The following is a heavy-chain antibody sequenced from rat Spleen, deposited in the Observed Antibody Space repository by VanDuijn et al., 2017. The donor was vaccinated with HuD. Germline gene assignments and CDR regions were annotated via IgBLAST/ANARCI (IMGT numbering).Heavy chain of an antibody. CDR3: ARTAYFDY. CDR2: ISTSGGST. Sequence: EVQLVESGGGLVQPGRSLKLSCAASGFTFINYDMAWVRQAPTKGLEWVATISTSGGSTYYRDSVKGRFTVSRDNAKSTLYLQMDSLRSEDTATYYCARTAYFDYWGQGVMVTVSS. J-gene: IGHJ2*01. V-gene: IGHV5-25*01. CDR1: GFTFINYD.